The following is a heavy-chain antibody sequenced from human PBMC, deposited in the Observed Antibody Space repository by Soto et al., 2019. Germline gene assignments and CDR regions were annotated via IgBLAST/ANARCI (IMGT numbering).Heavy chain of an antibody. Sequence: GGSLRLSCAASGFTFSGSAMHWVRQASGKGLEWVGRIRSKANSCATAYAASVKGRFTISRDDSKNTAYLQMNSLKTEDTAVYYCTRQGEPKLNCYGMDVWRQETTVTGS. J-gene: IGHJ6*02. CDR3: TRQGEPKLNCYGMDV. D-gene: IGHD3-16*01. CDR1: GFTFSGSA. CDR2: IRSKANSCAT. V-gene: IGHV3-73*01.